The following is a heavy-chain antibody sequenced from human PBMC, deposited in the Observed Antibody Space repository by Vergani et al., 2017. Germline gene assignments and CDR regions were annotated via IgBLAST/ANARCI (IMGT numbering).Heavy chain of an antibody. D-gene: IGHD2-2*01. J-gene: IGHJ6*03. CDR1: GFTFSSYS. CDR2: ISSSSSYI. CDR3: ARDSLTEFDFVVVPAASFYYYYMDV. V-gene: IGHV3-21*01. Sequence: EVQLVESGGGLVKPGGSLRLSCAASGFTFSSYSMNWVRQAPGKGLEWVSSISSSSSYIYYADSVKGRFTISRDNAKNSLYLQMNSLRSEDTAVYYCARDSLTEFDFVVVPAASFYYYYMDVWGKGTTVTVSS.